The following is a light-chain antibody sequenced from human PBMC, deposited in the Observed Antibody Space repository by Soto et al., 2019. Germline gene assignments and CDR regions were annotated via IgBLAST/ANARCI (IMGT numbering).Light chain of an antibody. J-gene: IGLJ3*02. CDR1: SSDIGAYNY. Sequence: QSVLTQPPSASGSPGQSVTISCTGTSSDIGAYNYVSWYQQHPGKAPKLMIHEVSKRPSGVPDRFSGSKSGNTASLTVSGLQADDAADYYCSSYAGSNDRWVFGGGTKLTVL. V-gene: IGLV2-8*01. CDR3: SSYAGSNDRWV. CDR2: EVS.